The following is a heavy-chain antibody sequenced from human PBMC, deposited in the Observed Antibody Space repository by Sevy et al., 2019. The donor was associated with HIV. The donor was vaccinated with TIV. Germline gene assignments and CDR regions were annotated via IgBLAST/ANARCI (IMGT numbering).Heavy chain of an antibody. V-gene: IGHV3-53*01. Sequence: GGSLRLSCAASGFTVSSNYMSWVRQAPGKGLEWVSVIYSGGSTYYADSVKGRFTISRDNSKNTLYLQMNSLRAEDTAVYYCARDRGEYCSGGSCYDSWGQRTLVTVSS. CDR1: GFTVSSNY. CDR3: ARDRGEYCSGGSCYDS. CDR2: IYSGGST. J-gene: IGHJ5*01. D-gene: IGHD2-15*01.